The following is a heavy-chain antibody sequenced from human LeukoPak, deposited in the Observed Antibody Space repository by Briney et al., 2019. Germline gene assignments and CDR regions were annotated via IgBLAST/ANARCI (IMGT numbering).Heavy chain of an antibody. CDR1: GLTFSSYG. CDR2: ISTTGGTI. J-gene: IGHJ4*02. D-gene: IGHD6-13*01. CDR3: ARGRKYSSSD. Sequence: GGSLRLSCAASGLTFSSYGMSWVRQAPGRGLEWVSAISTTGGTIYYADSVKGRFTISRDNAKNSLYLQMNSLRAEDTAVYYCARGRKYSSSDWGQGTLVTVSS. V-gene: IGHV3-48*04.